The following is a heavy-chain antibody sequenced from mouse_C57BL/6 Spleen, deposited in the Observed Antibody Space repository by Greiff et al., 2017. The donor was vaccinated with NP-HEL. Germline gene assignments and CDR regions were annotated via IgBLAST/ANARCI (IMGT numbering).Heavy chain of an antibody. Sequence: VQLQESGAELVKPGASVKISCKASGYAFSSYWMNWVKQRPGKGLEWIGQIYPGDGDTNYNGKFKGKATLTADKSSSTAYMQLSSLTSEDSAVYFCARRSPNWYYFDYWGQGTTLTVSS. D-gene: IGHD4-1*02. J-gene: IGHJ2*01. CDR3: ARRSPNWYYFDY. CDR1: GYAFSSYW. CDR2: IYPGDGDT. V-gene: IGHV1-80*01.